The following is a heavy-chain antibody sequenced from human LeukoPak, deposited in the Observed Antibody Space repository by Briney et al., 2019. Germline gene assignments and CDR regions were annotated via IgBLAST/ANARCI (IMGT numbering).Heavy chain of an antibody. J-gene: IGHJ4*02. D-gene: IGHD1-14*01. CDR3: AREIVGGFNPGAY. CDR2: IHRSGST. Sequence: SKTLSLTCTVSPDSTTSNFWSWVRQPPGKGLEWIGEIHRSGSTNYNPSLQSRVTISIDRSKNQIALELSSVTAADTAVYYCAREIVGGFNPGAYWGQGTLVTVSS. V-gene: IGHV4-4*02. CDR1: PDSTTSNF.